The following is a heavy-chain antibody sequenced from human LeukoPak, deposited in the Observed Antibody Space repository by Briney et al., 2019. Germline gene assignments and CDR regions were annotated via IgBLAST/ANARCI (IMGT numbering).Heavy chain of an antibody. D-gene: IGHD1-26*01. CDR2: IYHSGST. CDR1: GYSISSGYY. V-gene: IGHV4-38-2*01. J-gene: IGHJ3*02. Sequence: PSETLSLTCSVSGYSISSGYYWGWIRQPPGKGLEWIGSIYHSGSTYYNPSLKSRVTISVDTSKNQFSLKLSSVTAADTAVYYCARLKRQVGAITRANAFDIWGQGTMVTVSS. CDR3: ARLKRQVGAITRANAFDI.